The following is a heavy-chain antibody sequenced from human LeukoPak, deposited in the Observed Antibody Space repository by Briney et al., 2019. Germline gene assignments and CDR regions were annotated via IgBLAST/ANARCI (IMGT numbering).Heavy chain of an antibody. CDR1: GGSISGSSYY. D-gene: IGHD3-16*01. V-gene: IGHV4-31*03. Sequence: SETLSLTCTVSGGSISGSSYYWSWIRRHPGDGLEWIGYIYYSGSTYYNPSLKSRVTISIDTSKNQFSLKLSSVTAADTAVYYCARAGGFFSPFGYWGQGTLVTVSS. CDR3: ARAGGFFSPFGY. J-gene: IGHJ4*02. CDR2: IYYSGST.